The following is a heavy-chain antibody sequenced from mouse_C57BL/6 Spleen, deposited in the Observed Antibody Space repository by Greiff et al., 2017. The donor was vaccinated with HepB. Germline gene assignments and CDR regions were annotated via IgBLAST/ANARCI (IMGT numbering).Heavy chain of an antibody. CDR2: ISSGSSTI. CDR1: GFTFSDYG. J-gene: IGHJ4*01. D-gene: IGHD2-1*01. Sequence: EVMLVESGGGLVKPGGSLKLPCAASGFTFSDYGMHWVRQAPEKGLEWVAYISSGSSTIYYADTVKGRFTISRDNGKNTLFLQMTSLRSEDTGLYYWARGGGNYLYAMDYWGQGTSVTVAS. V-gene: IGHV5-17*01. CDR3: ARGGGNYLYAMDY.